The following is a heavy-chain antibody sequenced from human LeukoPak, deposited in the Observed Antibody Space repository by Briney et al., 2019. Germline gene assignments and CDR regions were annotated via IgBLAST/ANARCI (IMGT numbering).Heavy chain of an antibody. J-gene: IGHJ4*02. V-gene: IGHV1-46*01. CDR1: GYTFTSYY. D-gene: IGHD3-3*01. CDR3: ARSLPTTRPYDFWSGYYYSPWDY. CDR2: INPSGGST. Sequence: GASVKVSCKASGYTFTSYYMHWVRQAPGQGLEWMGIINPSGGSTSYAQKFQGRVTMTRDTSTSTVHMELSSLRSEDTAVYYCARSLPTTRPYDFWSGYYYSPWDYWGQGTLVTVSS.